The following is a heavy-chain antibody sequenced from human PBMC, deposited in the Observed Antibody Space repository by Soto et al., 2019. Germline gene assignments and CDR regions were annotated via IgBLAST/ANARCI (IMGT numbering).Heavy chain of an antibody. J-gene: IGHJ6*03. V-gene: IGHV1-46*03. D-gene: IGHD2-2*02. CDR3: ARGLPQPSAIGRLYYHYMDM. CDR1: GYTFTNHY. CDR2: INPSVGST. Sequence: QVQLVQSGGEVKKPGASVRISCRASGYTFTNHYIHWVRQAPGQGLEWMGIINPSVGSTSYARKFQGRGTMTRDTSTNSVYMDLRSLTSEATSVYFCARGLPQPSAIGRLYYHYMDMWGTGNTVTVSS.